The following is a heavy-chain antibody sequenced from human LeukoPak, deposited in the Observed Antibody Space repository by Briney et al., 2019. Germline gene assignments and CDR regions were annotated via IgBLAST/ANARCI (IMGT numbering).Heavy chain of an antibody. D-gene: IGHD4-11*01. Sequence: PSETLSLTCTVSGDSIHSSVYYWGWVRQPPGKGLEWIGNVYYTGSTFYNPSLESRFTISVDTSKNQFSLKLSSMTAADTAVYFCARHSGPVIPDGLDIWGQGTMVTVSS. CDR2: VYYTGST. J-gene: IGHJ3*02. CDR1: GDSIHSSVYY. V-gene: IGHV4-39*01. CDR3: ARHSGPVIPDGLDI.